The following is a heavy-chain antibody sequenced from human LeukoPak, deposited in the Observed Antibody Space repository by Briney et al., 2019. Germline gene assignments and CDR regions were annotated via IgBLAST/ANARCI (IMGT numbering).Heavy chain of an antibody. CDR3: AREQSWFGELFGPFDI. D-gene: IGHD3-10*01. Sequence: PSETLSLTCTVSGGSISSYYWSWIRQPPGKGLEWIGYIYYSGSTNYNPSLKSRVTISVDTSKNQFSLKLSSVTAADTAVYYCAREQSWFGELFGPFDIWGQGTMVTVSS. CDR2: IYYSGST. J-gene: IGHJ3*02. V-gene: IGHV4-59*01. CDR1: GGSISSYY.